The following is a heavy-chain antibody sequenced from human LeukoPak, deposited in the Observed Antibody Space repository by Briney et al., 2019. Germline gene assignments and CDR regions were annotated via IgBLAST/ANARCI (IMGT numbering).Heavy chain of an antibody. CDR2: IIGSGTEM. CDR3: AKVQSDIVGAVFFAFDV. CDR1: GFTSNSNG. Sequence: QPGGSLRPSGGVSGFTSNSNGMNWVRQAPGKGLEWVASIIGSGTEMFYADSVKGRFTISRDNSKKSLYLQMNSLRVEDTAVYYCAKVQSDIVGAVFFAFDVWGQGTMVSVSS. V-gene: IGHV3-21*01. J-gene: IGHJ3*01. D-gene: IGHD1-26*01.